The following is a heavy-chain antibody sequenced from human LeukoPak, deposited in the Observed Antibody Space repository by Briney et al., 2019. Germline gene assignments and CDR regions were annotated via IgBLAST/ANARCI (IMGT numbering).Heavy chain of an antibody. J-gene: IGHJ4*02. CDR2: INHSGST. CDR3: ARRGSGSYYNDLMDY. Sequence: SETLSLTCAVYGGSFSGYYWSWIRQPPGKGLEWIGEINHSGSTNSNPSLKSRVTISVDTSKNQFSLKLSSVTAADTAVYYCARRGSGSYYNDLMDYWGQGTLVTVSS. CDR1: GGSFSGYY. D-gene: IGHD3-10*01. V-gene: IGHV4-34*01.